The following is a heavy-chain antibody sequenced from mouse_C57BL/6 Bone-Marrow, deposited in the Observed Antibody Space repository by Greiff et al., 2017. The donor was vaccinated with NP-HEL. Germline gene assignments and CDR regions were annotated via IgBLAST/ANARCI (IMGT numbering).Heavy chain of an antibody. CDR1: GFSLTSYG. J-gene: IGHJ4*01. V-gene: IGHV2-6-1*01. CDR2: IWSDGST. Sequence: VKLVESGPGLVAPSQSLSITCTVSGFSLTSYGVHWVRQPPGKGLEWLVVIWSDGSTTYNSALKSRLSISKDNSKSQVFLKMNSLQTDDTAMYYCARHVGSSSPYYAMDYWGQGTSVTVSS. D-gene: IGHD1-1*01. CDR3: ARHVGSSSPYYAMDY.